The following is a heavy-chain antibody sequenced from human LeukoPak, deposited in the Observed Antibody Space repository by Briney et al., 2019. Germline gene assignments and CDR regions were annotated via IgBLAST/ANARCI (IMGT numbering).Heavy chain of an antibody. CDR2: INPNSGGT. J-gene: IGHJ4*02. Sequence: GASVKVSCKASGYTFTGYYMHWVRQAPGQGLEWMGWINPNSGGTNYAQKFQGRVTMTRDTSISTAYMELSRLRSDDTAVYYCAMGKYRSGGSCYRYWGQGTLVTVSS. V-gene: IGHV1-2*02. D-gene: IGHD2-15*01. CDR1: GYTFTGYY. CDR3: AMGKYRSGGSCYRY.